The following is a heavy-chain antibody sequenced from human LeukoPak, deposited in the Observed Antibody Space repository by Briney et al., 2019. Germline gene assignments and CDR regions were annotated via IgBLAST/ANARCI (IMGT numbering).Heavy chain of an antibody. Sequence: SETLSLTRAVSGGSISNWRSWARQPPGNGLECQSGRTNYNPSLKGPVFISVDNSKNQFSLNLRSVTAADTAVYYGARHMEMTGTRGFPDWGQGTLATVSS. CDR1: GGSISNW. CDR3: ARHMEMTGTRGFPD. V-gene: IGHV4-4*02. D-gene: IGHD5-24*01. CDR2: QSGRT. J-gene: IGHJ1*01.